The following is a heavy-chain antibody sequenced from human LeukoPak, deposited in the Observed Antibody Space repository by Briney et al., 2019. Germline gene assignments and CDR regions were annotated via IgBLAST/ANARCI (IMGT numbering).Heavy chain of an antibody. V-gene: IGHV1-2*06. J-gene: IGHJ4*02. Sequence: ASVKVSCKASGYTFTGYYMHWVRQAPGQGLEWMGRINPNSGGTNYAQKFQGRVTMTRNTSISTAYMELSSLRSEDTAVYYCARGYSYVIAVDYWGQGTLVTVSS. CDR1: GYTFTGYY. CDR3: ARGYSYVIAVDY. CDR2: INPNSGGT. D-gene: IGHD5-18*01.